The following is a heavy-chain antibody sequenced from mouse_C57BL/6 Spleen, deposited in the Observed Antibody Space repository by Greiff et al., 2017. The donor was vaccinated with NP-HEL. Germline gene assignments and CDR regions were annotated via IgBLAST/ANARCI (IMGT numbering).Heavy chain of an antibody. J-gene: IGHJ4*01. CDR3: ARQIARGGAMDY. D-gene: IGHD1-1*01. Sequence: EVKLVESGGDLVKPGGSLKLSCAASGFTFSSYGMSWVRQTPDKRLEWVATISSGGSYTYYPDSVKGRFTISRDNAKNTLYLQMSSLKSEDTAMYYCARQIARGGAMDYWGQGTSVTVSS. CDR1: GFTFSSYG. V-gene: IGHV5-6*01. CDR2: ISSGGSYT.